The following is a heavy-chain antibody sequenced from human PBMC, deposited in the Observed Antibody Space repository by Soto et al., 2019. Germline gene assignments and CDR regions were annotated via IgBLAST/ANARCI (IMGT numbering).Heavy chain of an antibody. CDR1: GGSISSYY. CDR2: IYYSGST. Sequence: QVQLQESGPGLVKPSETLSLTCTVSGGSISSYYWSWIRQPPGKGLEWIGYIYYSGSTNYNPSLKRRVTISVDTSKNQFSLKLGSVTAADTAVYYCARVVPAANPAQYYFDYWGQGTLVTVSS. D-gene: IGHD2-2*01. J-gene: IGHJ4*02. V-gene: IGHV4-59*01. CDR3: ARVVPAANPAQYYFDY.